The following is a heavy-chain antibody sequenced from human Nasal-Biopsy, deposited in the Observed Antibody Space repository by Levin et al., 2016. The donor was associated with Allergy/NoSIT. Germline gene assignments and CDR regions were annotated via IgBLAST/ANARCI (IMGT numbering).Heavy chain of an antibody. Sequence: SLKISCAASGFTFDDYAIHWVRQAPGKGLEWVSGISWNSGSIGYADSVKGRFTISRDNARNSLYLQMNSLRAEDTALYYCARGYCTSTTCLVNYWGQGTLVTVSS. CDR1: GFTFDDYA. D-gene: IGHD2-2*01. CDR3: ARGYCTSTTCLVNY. V-gene: IGHV3-9*01. CDR2: ISWNSGSI. J-gene: IGHJ4*02.